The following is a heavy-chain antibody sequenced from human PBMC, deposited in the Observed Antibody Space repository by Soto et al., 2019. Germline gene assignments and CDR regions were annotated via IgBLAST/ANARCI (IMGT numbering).Heavy chain of an antibody. J-gene: IGHJ5*02. V-gene: IGHV3-49*03. CDR1: GFTFGDYA. D-gene: IGHD2-15*01. Sequence: GGSLRLSCTASGFTFGDYAMSWFRQAPGKGLEWVGFIRSKAYGGTTEYAGSVKGRFTISRDDSKSIAYLQMKSLKTGDTAVYYCTRDVTDIVVVVADTSDGWFDPWGQGTLVTVSS. CDR3: TRDVTDIVVVVADTSDGWFDP. CDR2: IRSKAYGGTT.